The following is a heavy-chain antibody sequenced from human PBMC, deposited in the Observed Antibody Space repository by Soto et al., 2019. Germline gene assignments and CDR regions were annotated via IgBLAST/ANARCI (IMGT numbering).Heavy chain of an antibody. CDR2: INHRGSI. V-gene: IGHV4-34*01. D-gene: IGHD2-2*01. CDR3: ARDGFCTSTTCRFGNWFDP. CDR1: GGSFSGYY. J-gene: IGHJ5*02. Sequence: SETLSLTCVVYGGSFSGYYWCWIRQSPGQGLEWIGGINHRGSINYNPSLESRVTISVDTSKNQFSLKLPSVTAADTAMYYCARDGFCTSTTCRFGNWFDPWGQGTLVTVSS.